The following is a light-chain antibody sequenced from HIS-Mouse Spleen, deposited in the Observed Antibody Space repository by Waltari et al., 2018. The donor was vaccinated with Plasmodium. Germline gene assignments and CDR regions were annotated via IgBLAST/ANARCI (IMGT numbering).Light chain of an antibody. V-gene: IGLV3-10*01. Sequence: SYELTQPPSVSVSPGQTARITCSGDALPKKYAYWYQQKSGQAPVLVIYEDSKRPSGIPEGLSGSRSGKMATLTISGAQVEDEADYYCYSTDSSGNHRVFGGGTKLTVL. J-gene: IGLJ3*02. CDR2: EDS. CDR1: ALPKKY. CDR3: YSTDSSGNHRV.